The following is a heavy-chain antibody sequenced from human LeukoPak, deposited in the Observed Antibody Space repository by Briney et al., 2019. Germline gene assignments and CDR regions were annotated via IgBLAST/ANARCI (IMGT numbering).Heavy chain of an antibody. Sequence: SVKVSCKASGGTFSSYAISWVRQAPGQGLEWMGGIIPIFGTANYAQEFQGRVTITADESTSTAYMELSSLRSEDTAVYYCAGSTVTRLAEYFQHWGQGTLVTVSS. D-gene: IGHD4-17*01. V-gene: IGHV1-69*13. CDR1: GGTFSSYA. J-gene: IGHJ1*01. CDR2: IIPIFGTA. CDR3: AGSTVTRLAEYFQH.